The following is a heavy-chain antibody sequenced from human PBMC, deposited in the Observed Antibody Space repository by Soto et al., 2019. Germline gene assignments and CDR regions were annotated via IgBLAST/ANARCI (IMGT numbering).Heavy chain of an antibody. CDR2: ISTSSRDI. D-gene: IGHD6-19*01. CDR3: ARGAVATTFDY. V-gene: IGHV3-21*01. J-gene: IGHJ4*02. CDR1: GFTFSSYS. Sequence: EVHLLESGGGLVKPGGSLRLSCAASGFTFSSYSMNWVRQAPGKGLEWVSSISTSSRDIYYADSVKGRFTISRDNAKDSLYLQMHSLTTEDTAVYYCARGAVATTFDYWGQGALVTVSS.